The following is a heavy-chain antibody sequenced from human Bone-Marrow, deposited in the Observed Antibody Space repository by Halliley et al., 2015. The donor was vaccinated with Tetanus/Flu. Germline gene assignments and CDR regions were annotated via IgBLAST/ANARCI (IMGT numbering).Heavy chain of an antibody. V-gene: IGHV4-61*01. Sequence: TLSLTCTVSGGSVSSDTYYWSWIRQPPGKGLEWIGYIYYGGNTNYNPSLRSRVTISVDTSKNQFSLKVKSVTAADTAVYYCARESLYSGSSFWGQGTLVTVSS. CDR1: GGSVSSDTYY. J-gene: IGHJ4*02. D-gene: IGHD6-6*01. CDR3: ARESLYSGSSF. CDR2: IYYGGNT.